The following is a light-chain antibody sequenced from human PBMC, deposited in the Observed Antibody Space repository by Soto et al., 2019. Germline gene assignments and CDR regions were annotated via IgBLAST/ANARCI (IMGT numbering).Light chain of an antibody. J-gene: IGKJ4*01. CDR2: GAS. V-gene: IGKV3-20*01. Sequence: EIVMTQSPGTLSVSPGERATLSCRASQSVSGRYLAWYQQKPGQAPRLLIYGASSRATGIPDRFSGSGSGTDFTLTISRLEPEDFAVYYCQQYGSSPLTFGGGTKVDIK. CDR1: QSVSGRY. CDR3: QQYGSSPLT.